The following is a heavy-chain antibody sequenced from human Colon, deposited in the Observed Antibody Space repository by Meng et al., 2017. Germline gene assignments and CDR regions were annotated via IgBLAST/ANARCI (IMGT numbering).Heavy chain of an antibody. J-gene: IGHJ4*02. V-gene: IGHV4-31*01. CDR1: GGSISTGGDY. Sequence: QVQLQELGPGPVKPSQTLSLTCTVSGGSISTGGDYWSWIRQLPGKGLEWIGYIYYSGSTYYNPSLRSLVSISVDTSKNQFSLRLTSVTAADTAVYYCARVRRSGDDFDYWGQGTLVTVSS. CDR3: ARVRRSGDDFDY. CDR2: IYYSGST. D-gene: IGHD1-26*01.